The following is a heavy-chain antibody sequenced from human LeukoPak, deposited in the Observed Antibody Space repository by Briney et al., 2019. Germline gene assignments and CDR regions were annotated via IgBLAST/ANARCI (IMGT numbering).Heavy chain of an antibody. Sequence: GGSLRLSCAASGFTFDDYAMHWVRQAPGKGLEWVSGISWSSGSIHYADSVKGRFTISRDNAKNSLYLQMNSLRAEDTAFYYCAKEYSSGWGNGMDVWGQGTTVTVSS. CDR2: ISWSSGSI. D-gene: IGHD6-19*01. V-gene: IGHV3-9*01. J-gene: IGHJ6*02. CDR3: AKEYSSGWGNGMDV. CDR1: GFTFDDYA.